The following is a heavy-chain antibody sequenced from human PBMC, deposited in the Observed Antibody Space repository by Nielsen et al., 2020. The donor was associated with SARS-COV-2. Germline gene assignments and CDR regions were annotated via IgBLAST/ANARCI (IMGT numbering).Heavy chain of an antibody. V-gene: IGHV4-59*13. CDR1: GGSISSYY. J-gene: IGHJ6*02. D-gene: IGHD2-15*01. CDR2: IYYSGST. Sequence: SETLSLTCTVSGGSISSYYWSWIRQPPGKGLEWIGYIYYSGSTNYNPSLKSRVTISVDTSKNQFSLKLSSVTAADTAVYYCARAQLGYCSGGSCYTAGLYYYGMDVWGQGTTVTVSS. CDR3: ARAQLGYCSGGSCYTAGLYYYGMDV.